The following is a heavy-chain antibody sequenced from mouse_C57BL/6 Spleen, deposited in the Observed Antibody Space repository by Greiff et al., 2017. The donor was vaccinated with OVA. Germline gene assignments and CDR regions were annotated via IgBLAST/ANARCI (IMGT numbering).Heavy chain of an antibody. D-gene: IGHD2-4*01. CDR1: GYTFTSYW. Sequence: QVQLQQPGAELVKPGASVKMSCKASGYTFTSYWITWVKQRPGQGLEWIGDIYPGSGSTNYNEKFTSKATLTVDTSSSTAYMQLSSLTSEDTAVYYCARADYNREEDYWGQGTSVTVSS. V-gene: IGHV1-55*01. CDR3: ARADYNREEDY. CDR2: IYPGSGST. J-gene: IGHJ4*01.